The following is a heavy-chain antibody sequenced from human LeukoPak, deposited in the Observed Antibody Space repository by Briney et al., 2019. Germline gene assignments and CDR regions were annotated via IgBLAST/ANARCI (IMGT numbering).Heavy chain of an antibody. V-gene: IGHV3-48*03. CDR3: AREYVHGSGSLYYYYGMDV. J-gene: IGHJ6*02. CDR2: ISSSGSTI. D-gene: IGHD3-10*01. Sequence: PGGSLRLSCAASGFTFSSYEMNWVRQAPGKGLEWVSYISSSGSTIYYADSVKGRFTISRDNAKSSLYLQMNSLRAEDTAVYYCAREYVHGSGSLYYYYGMDVWGQGTTVTVSS. CDR1: GFTFSSYE.